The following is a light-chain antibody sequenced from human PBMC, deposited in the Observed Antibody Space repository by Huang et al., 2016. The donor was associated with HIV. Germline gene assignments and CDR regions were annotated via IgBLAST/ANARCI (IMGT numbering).Light chain of an antibody. CDR1: QSVSTN. CDR3: QQRSNWPPLT. Sequence: EIVLTQSPVTLSLSPGDRATLSCRSSQSVSTNLAWYQQKPGQAPRLLIYDASSRAICIPARFSGRGSGTDFTLTISSLEPEDFAIYYCQQRSNWPPLTFGGGTKVEMK. V-gene: IGKV3-11*01. CDR2: DAS. J-gene: IGKJ4*01.